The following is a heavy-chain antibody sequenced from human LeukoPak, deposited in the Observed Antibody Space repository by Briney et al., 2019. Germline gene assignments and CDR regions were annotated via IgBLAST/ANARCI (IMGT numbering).Heavy chain of an antibody. J-gene: IGHJ4*02. V-gene: IGHV3-73*01. CDR2: IRSTANGYAT. Sequence: GSLRLSCAASGFTFSGSALHWVRQASGKGLEWVGRIRSTANGYATAYAASVKGRFTISRDDSKNTAYLQMDSLKTEDAAVYYCTGNYYGSGSYADFDYWGQGTLVTVSS. CDR1: GFTFSGSA. CDR3: TGNYYGSGSYADFDY. D-gene: IGHD3-10*01.